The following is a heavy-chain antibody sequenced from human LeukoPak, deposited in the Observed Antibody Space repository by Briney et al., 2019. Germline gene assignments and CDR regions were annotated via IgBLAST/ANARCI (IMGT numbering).Heavy chain of an antibody. V-gene: IGHV3-48*04. Sequence: GGSLRLSCAASGFTFSSYSMNWVRQAPGKGLEWVSYISSSRSTIYYVDSVKGRSTISRDNAKNSLFLQMNSLRAEDTAVYYCARGDQYGHFDFWGQGTLVTVSS. J-gene: IGHJ4*02. CDR3: ARGDQYGHFDF. D-gene: IGHD3-10*01. CDR1: GFTFSSYS. CDR2: ISSSRSTI.